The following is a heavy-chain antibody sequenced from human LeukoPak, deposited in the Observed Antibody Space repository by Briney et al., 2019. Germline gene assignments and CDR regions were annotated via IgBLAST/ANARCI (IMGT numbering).Heavy chain of an antibody. CDR3: ARDLGYSGYDYLYRIDYFDY. CDR2: ISSSGSTI. J-gene: IGHJ4*02. Sequence: GGSLRLSCAASGFTFSSYEMNWVRQAPGKGLEWVSYISSSGSTIYYADSVKGRFTISRDNAKNSLYLQMNSLRAEDTAVYYCARDLGYSGYDYLYRIDYFDYWGQGTLVTVSS. D-gene: IGHD5-12*01. V-gene: IGHV3-48*03. CDR1: GFTFSSYE.